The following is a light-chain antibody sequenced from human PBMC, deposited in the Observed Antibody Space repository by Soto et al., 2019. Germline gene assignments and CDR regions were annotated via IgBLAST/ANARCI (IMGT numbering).Light chain of an antibody. CDR1: QSVRSER. V-gene: IGKV3-20*01. J-gene: IGKJ5*01. CDR2: DAS. Sequence: EIVLPQSPDTLSLSPGERSTLSCRASQSVRSERLAWYQHKRGQAPRLVIFDASSRATGIPERFSGSGSGTDFALTITSLEPEDFAVYCCQQYDVSPITFGLGTRLESK. CDR3: QQYDVSPIT.